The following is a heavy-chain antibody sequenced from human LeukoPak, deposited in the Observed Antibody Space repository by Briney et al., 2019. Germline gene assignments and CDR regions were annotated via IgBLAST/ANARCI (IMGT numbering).Heavy chain of an antibody. J-gene: IGHJ3*02. CDR2: INPNSGGT. Sequence: ASVKVSCKASGYTFTGYYMHWVRQAPGQGLEWMGWINPNSGGTNYAQKFQGRVTMTRDTSISTAYMELSRLRSDDTAVYYCARVVEQLVPVDAFDIWGQGTMVTVSS. V-gene: IGHV1-2*02. CDR1: GYTFTGYY. D-gene: IGHD6-6*01. CDR3: ARVVEQLVPVDAFDI.